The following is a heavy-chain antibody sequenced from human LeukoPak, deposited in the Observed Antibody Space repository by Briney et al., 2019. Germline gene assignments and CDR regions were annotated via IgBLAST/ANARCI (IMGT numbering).Heavy chain of an antibody. D-gene: IGHD3-10*01. CDR2: ISSSSSYI. J-gene: IGHJ6*02. V-gene: IGHV3-21*01. CDR3: ARGWGTMVRSQGGMDV. CDR1: GFIFSTYW. Sequence: GGSLRLSCTTSGFIFSTYWMSWVRQAPGKGLEWVSSISSSSSYIYYADSVKGRFTISRDNAKNSLYLQMNSLRAEDTAVYYCARGWGTMVRSQGGMDVWGQGTTVTVSS.